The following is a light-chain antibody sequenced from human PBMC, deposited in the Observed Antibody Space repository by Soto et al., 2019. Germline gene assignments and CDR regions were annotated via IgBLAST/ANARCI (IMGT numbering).Light chain of an antibody. CDR1: SSSIGRDL. Sequence: QSVRTPAPSGAWAPGQDVTISCSGSSSSIGRDLVSWYQQVPGTAPKLLIYENKKRPSGIPDRFSASKSGTSASLGITGLQTGDEADYYCGTWDSSLSAGVFGTGTKVTVL. CDR2: ENK. J-gene: IGLJ1*01. V-gene: IGLV1-51*02. CDR3: GTWDSSLSAGV.